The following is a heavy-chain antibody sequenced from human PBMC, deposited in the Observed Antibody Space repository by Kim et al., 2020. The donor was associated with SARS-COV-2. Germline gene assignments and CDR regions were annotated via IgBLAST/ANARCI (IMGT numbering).Heavy chain of an antibody. CDR2: IKSKTDGGTT. J-gene: IGHJ6*02. CDR1: GFTFSNAW. D-gene: IGHD6-13*01. V-gene: IGHV3-15*01. CDR3: TTPYSSSWYWGYYYYYYGMDV. Sequence: GGSLRLSCAASGFTFSNAWMSWVRQAPGKGLEWVGRIKSKTDGGTTDYAAPVKGRFTISRDDSKNTLYLQMNSLKTEDTAVYYCTTPYSSSWYWGYYYYYYGMDVWGQGTTVTVSS.